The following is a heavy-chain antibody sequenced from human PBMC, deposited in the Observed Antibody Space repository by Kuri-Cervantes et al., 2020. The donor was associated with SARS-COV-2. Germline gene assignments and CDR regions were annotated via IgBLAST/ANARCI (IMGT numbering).Heavy chain of an antibody. V-gene: IGHV3-48*03. CDR3: AREDITIFGVVKEYFDL. CDR1: GFTFSSYE. D-gene: IGHD3-3*01. Sequence: GESLKISCAASGFTFSSYEMNWVRQAPGKGLEWVSYISSSGSTIYYADSVKGRFTISRDNAKNSLYLQMNSLRAEDTAVYHCAREDITIFGVVKEYFDLWGRGTLVTVSS. J-gene: IGHJ2*01. CDR2: ISSSGSTI.